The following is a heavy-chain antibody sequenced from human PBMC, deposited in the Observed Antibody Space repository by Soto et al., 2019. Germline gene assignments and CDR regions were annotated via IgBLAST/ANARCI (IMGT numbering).Heavy chain of an antibody. CDR3: AKDGATVNPGWSYYYYYMDV. CDR2: ISYDGSNK. CDR1: GFTFSSYG. J-gene: IGHJ6*03. V-gene: IGHV3-30*18. Sequence: GGSLRLSCAASGFTFSSYGMHWVRQAPGKGLEWVAVISYDGSNKYYADSVKGRFTISRDNSKNTLYLQMNSRRAEDTAVYYCAKDGATVNPGWSYYYYYMDVWGKGTTVTVSS. D-gene: IGHD4-4*01.